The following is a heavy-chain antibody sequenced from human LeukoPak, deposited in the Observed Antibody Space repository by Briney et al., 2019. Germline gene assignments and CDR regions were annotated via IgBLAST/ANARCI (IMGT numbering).Heavy chain of an antibody. J-gene: IGHJ4*02. Sequence: GGSLRLSCAASGFTFSSYAMSWVRQAPGKGLEWVSAISGSGGSTYYADSVKGRFTISRDDSKNTLYLQMNSLRAEDTAVYYCAKDVSSGWYRPFDYWGQGTLVTVSS. V-gene: IGHV3-23*01. CDR1: GFTFSSYA. D-gene: IGHD6-19*01. CDR2: ISGSGGST. CDR3: AKDVSSGWYRPFDY.